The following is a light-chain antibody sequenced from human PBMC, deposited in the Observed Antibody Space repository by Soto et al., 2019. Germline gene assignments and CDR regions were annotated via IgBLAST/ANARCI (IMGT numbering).Light chain of an antibody. CDR2: AAS. CDR1: QSISTY. V-gene: IGKV1-39*01. Sequence: DIQMTQSPSSLYASVGDRRTVTCRASQSISTYLNWYQQKPGTAPKLLIFAASNLQRGVPTRFSGSGSGTDFTLTISSLQPEDFATYHCQQSYISPVTFGQGTRLEIK. J-gene: IGKJ5*01. CDR3: QQSYISPVT.